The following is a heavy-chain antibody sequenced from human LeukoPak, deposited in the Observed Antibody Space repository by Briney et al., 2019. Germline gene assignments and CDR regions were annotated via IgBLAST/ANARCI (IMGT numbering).Heavy chain of an antibody. D-gene: IGHD5-18*01. J-gene: IGHJ4*02. Sequence: SETLSLTCAVYGGSFSGYYWSWIRQPPGKGLEWIGEINHSGSTNYNPSLKSRVTISVDTSKNQFSLKLSSVTAADTAVYYCAGWGLRGRARYGLTAFNYWGQGTLVTVSS. CDR3: AGWGLRGRARYGLTAFNY. CDR2: INHSGST. V-gene: IGHV4-34*01. CDR1: GGSFSGYY.